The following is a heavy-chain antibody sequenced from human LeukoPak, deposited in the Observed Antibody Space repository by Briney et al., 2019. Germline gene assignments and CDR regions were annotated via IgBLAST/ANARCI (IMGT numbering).Heavy chain of an antibody. CDR3: ARSAEGSGIYYEVSIQFDI. J-gene: IGHJ3*02. CDR1: GGSISSGDYY. Sequence: PSQTLSLTCTVSGGSISSGDYYWSWIRQPPGKGLEWIGYIYYSGSTYYNPSLKSRVTISVDTSKNQFSLKLSSVTAADTAVYYCARSAEGSGIYYEVSIQFDIWGQGTMVTVSS. V-gene: IGHV4-30-4*01. CDR2: IYYSGST. D-gene: IGHD3-10*01.